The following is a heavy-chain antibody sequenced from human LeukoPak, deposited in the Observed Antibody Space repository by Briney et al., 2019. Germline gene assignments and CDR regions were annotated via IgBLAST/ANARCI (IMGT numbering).Heavy chain of an antibody. D-gene: IGHD3-22*01. CDR3: ARVDSSGYYLDY. V-gene: IGHV1-69*02. CDR1: GGTFSSYT. J-gene: IGHJ4*02. CDR2: IIPILGIA. Sequence: SVKVSCKASGGTFSSYTISWVRQAPGQGLEWMGRIIPILGIANYAQKFQGRVTITADKSTSTAYMELSSLRSEDTAVYYCARVDSSGYYLDYWGQRTLVTVSS.